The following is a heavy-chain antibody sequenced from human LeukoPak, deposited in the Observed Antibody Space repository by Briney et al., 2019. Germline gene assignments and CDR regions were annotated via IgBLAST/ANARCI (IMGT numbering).Heavy chain of an antibody. CDR2: IDWDDEK. J-gene: IGHJ6*03. CDR3: ARMRAAAGIVVYYYYMDV. Sequence: SGPTLVNPTQTLTLTCTFSGFSLSTSGMCVSWIRQPPGKALEWLARIDWDDEKYYSTSLKTRLTISKDTSKNQVVLTMTNMDPADTATYYCARMRAAAGIVVYYYYMDVWGKGTTVTVSS. D-gene: IGHD6-13*01. V-gene: IGHV2-70*11. CDR1: GFSLSTSGMC.